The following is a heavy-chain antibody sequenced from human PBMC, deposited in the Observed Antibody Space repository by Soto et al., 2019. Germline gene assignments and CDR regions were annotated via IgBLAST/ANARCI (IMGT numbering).Heavy chain of an antibody. CDR3: ARASLAVAAPGWFDP. V-gene: IGHV4-38-2*01. CDR2: IYHSGST. D-gene: IGHD6-19*01. CDR1: GYSISGGYY. Sequence: SETLSLTCAVSGYSISGGYYWGWIRQPPGKGLEWIGSIYHSGSTYYNPSHKSRVTISVDTSKNQFSLKLSSVTAADTAVYYCARASLAVAAPGWFDPWGQGTLVTVSS. J-gene: IGHJ5*02.